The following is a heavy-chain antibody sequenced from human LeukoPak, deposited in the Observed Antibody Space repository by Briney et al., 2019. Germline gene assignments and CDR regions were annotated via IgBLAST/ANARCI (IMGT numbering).Heavy chain of an antibody. V-gene: IGHV3-21*01. D-gene: IGHD2-15*01. CDR1: GLTFSTYS. CDR2: ISSSGVYK. J-gene: IGHJ4*02. Sequence: GGSLRLSCAASGLTFSTYSMNWVRQAPGKGLEWVSSISSSGVYKYYADSLRGRFTISRDNARNSLYLQMNSLRAEDTAVYYCARGPCSGHNCGGTSGYFDYWGQGTLVTVSS. CDR3: ARGPCSGHNCGGTSGYFDY.